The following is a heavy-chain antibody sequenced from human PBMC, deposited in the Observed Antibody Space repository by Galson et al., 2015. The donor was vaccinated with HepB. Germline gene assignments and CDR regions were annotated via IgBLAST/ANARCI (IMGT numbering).Heavy chain of an antibody. CDR2: IIPIFGTA. Sequence: CKASGGTFSSYAISWVRQAPGQGLEWMGGIIPIFGTANYAQKFQGRVTITADESTSTAYMELSSLRSEDTAVYYCARGGYTAMISDAFDIWGQGTMVTVSS. J-gene: IGHJ3*02. V-gene: IGHV1-69*01. CDR1: GGTFSSYA. D-gene: IGHD5-18*01. CDR3: ARGGYTAMISDAFDI.